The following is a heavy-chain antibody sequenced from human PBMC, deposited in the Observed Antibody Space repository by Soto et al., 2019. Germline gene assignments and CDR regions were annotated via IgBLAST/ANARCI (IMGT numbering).Heavy chain of an antibody. CDR2: IKQDGSEK. D-gene: IGHD5-12*01. CDR3: AREIVATIDDGFDY. J-gene: IGHJ4*02. CDR1: GFTFSSYW. V-gene: IGHV3-7*01. Sequence: EVQLVESGGCLVQPGGSLRLSGAASGFTFSSYWMSWVRQAPGKGLEWVANIKQDGSEKYYVDSVKGRFTISRDNAKNSLYLQMNSLRAEDTAVYYCAREIVATIDDGFDYWGQGTLVTVSS.